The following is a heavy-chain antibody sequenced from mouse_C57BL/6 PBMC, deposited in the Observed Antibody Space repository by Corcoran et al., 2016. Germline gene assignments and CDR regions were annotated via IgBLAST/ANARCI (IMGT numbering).Heavy chain of an antibody. CDR1: GYTFTDYC. V-gene: IGHV1-19*01. CDR2: INPYNGGT. J-gene: IGHJ3*01. CDR3: ARWANWEELAY. D-gene: IGHD4-1*01. Sequence: EVQLLQSGAVLVKPGASVKLCCKASGYTFTDYCMNWVKQSHGKSLEWIGVINPYNGGTSYNQKFKGKATLTGDKSSSTAYMELNSLTSEDSAVYYCARWANWEELAYWGQWTLVTVSA.